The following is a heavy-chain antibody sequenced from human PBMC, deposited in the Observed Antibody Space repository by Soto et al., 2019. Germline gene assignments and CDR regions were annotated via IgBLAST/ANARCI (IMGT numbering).Heavy chain of an antibody. D-gene: IGHD6-19*01. CDR1: GFTFSSYG. CDR3: ARDRGSGCVGYYFDY. Sequence: QVQLVESGGGVVQPGRSLRLSCAASGFTFSSYGMHWVRQAPGKGLEWVAVIWYDGSNKYYADSVKGRFTISRDNSKNTLYLQMNSLRAEDTSVYYFARDRGSGCVGYYFDYWGQGTLVTVSS. J-gene: IGHJ4*02. V-gene: IGHV3-33*01. CDR2: IWYDGSNK.